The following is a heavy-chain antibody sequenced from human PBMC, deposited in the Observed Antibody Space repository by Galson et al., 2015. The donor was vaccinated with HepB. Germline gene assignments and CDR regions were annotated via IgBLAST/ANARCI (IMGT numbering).Heavy chain of an antibody. CDR2: ISANKGNT. CDR3: ARDRSHSLDY. Sequence: SCKASGYTFNSNGISWVRQAPGQGLEWMGWISANKGNTNYAQKFQVRVTLTTDTSTRTAYMELRSLRTDDTAVYYCARDRSHSLDYWGQGTLVTVSS. D-gene: IGHD2-15*01. CDR1: GYTFNSNG. J-gene: IGHJ4*02. V-gene: IGHV1-18*04.